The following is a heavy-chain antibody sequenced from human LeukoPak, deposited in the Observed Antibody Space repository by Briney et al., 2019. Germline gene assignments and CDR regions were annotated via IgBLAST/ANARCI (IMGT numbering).Heavy chain of an antibody. D-gene: IGHD3-9*01. CDR1: GYTFTGYY. J-gene: IGHJ4*02. Sequence: ASVTVSCKASGYTFTGYYMHWVRQAPGQGLEWMGWINPNSGGTNYAQKFQGRVTMTRDTSISTAYMELSRLRSDDTAVYYCARLWHFDWLFRGYGSGSQKIPFDYWGQGTLVTVSS. V-gene: IGHV1-2*02. CDR3: ARLWHFDWLFRGYGSGSQKIPFDY. CDR2: INPNSGGT.